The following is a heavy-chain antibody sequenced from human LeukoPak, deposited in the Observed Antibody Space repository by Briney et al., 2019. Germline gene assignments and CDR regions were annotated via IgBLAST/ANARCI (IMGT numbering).Heavy chain of an antibody. V-gene: IGHV3-21*01. CDR2: ISSSSSYI. D-gene: IGHD6-13*01. J-gene: IGHJ4*02. CDR1: GFTFSSYS. CDR3: ARVEGSSSCFDY. Sequence: GGSQRLSCAASGFTFSSYSMNWVRQAPGKGLEWVSSISSSSSYIYYADSVKGRFTISRDNAKNSLYLQMNSLRAEDTAVYYCARVEGSSSCFDYWGQGTLVTVSS.